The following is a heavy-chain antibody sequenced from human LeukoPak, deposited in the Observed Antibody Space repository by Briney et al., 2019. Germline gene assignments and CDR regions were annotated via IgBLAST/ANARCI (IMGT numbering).Heavy chain of an antibody. Sequence: GGSLRLSCAASGFTVTSNYMSWVRQAPGKGLEWVAVIWNDGSNKYYADSVKGRFTISRDNSKNTLYLQMNSLRVEDTAVYYCARPSGTWGAFDIWGQGTMVTVSS. CDR3: ARPSGTWGAFDI. V-gene: IGHV3-33*08. J-gene: IGHJ3*02. CDR2: IWNDGSNK. CDR1: GFTVTSNY. D-gene: IGHD1-1*01.